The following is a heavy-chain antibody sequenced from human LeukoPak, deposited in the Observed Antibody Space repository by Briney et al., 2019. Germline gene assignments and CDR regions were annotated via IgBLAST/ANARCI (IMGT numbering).Heavy chain of an antibody. D-gene: IGHD5-24*01. CDR2: IYSGGST. J-gene: IGHJ4*02. CDR1: GFTVSSNY. CDR3: AKDRVRWLQLFYFDY. Sequence: GGSLRLSCAASGFTVSSNYMNWVRQAPGKGLEWVSVIYSGGSTYYADSVKGRFTISRDNSKSTLYLQMNSLRAEDTAVYYCAKDRVRWLQLFYFDYWGQGTLVTVSS. V-gene: IGHV3-53*01.